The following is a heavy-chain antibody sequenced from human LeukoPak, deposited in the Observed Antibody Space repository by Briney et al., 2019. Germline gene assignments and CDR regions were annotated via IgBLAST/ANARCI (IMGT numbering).Heavy chain of an antibody. J-gene: IGHJ4*02. D-gene: IGHD3-16*01. CDR1: GFTFSSYT. Sequence: PGGSLRLSCAASGFTFSSYTMSWVRQAPGRGLEWVSAISGSGGSTYYADSVKGRFTISRDNFKHTLYLQMNSLRAEDTAVYYCTRGGVDYWGQGTLVTVSS. CDR3: TRGGVDY. V-gene: IGHV3-23*01. CDR2: ISGSGGST.